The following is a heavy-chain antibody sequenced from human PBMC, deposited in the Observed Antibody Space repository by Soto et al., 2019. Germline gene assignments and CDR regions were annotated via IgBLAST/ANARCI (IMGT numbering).Heavy chain of an antibody. D-gene: IGHD5-12*01. CDR3: ARHFSRDGYNYFDY. CDR2: IYRTGST. J-gene: IGHJ4*02. V-gene: IGHV4-4*02. CDR1: GGSFTSNNW. Sequence: SETLCLTCAVSGGSFTSNNWWTWVRQPPGQGLEWIGEIYRTGSTNYNPSLKSRVTISLDKSENQFSLKVTSLTAADTAVYYCARHFSRDGYNYFDYWGPGNLVNVSS.